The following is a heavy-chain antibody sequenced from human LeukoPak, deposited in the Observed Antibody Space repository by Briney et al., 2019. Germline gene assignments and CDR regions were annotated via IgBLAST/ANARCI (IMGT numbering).Heavy chain of an antibody. V-gene: IGHV3-48*04. CDR2: ISSSGSTI. Sequence: PGGSLRLSCAASGFTFSSYAMSWVRQAPGKGLEWVSYISSSGSTIYYADSVKGRFTISRDNAKNSLYLQMNSLRAEDTAVYYCARDNAPYGSGTARDYWGQGTLVTVSS. CDR3: ARDNAPYGSGTARDY. J-gene: IGHJ4*02. D-gene: IGHD3-10*01. CDR1: GFTFSSYA.